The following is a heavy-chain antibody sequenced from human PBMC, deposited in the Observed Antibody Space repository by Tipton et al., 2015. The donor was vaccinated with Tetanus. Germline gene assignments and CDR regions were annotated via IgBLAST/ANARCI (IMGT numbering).Heavy chain of an antibody. V-gene: IGHV3-23*01. CDR2: ISGSGGTT. CDR3: ARGIGSGGYYPFDY. J-gene: IGHJ4*02. Sequence: SLRLSCAVSGFVFSSYTMSWVRQAPGKGLEWVSGISGSGGTTYHADSVKGRFTVSRDNSKNTLFLEMNSLRVEDTAVYYCARGIGSGGYYPFDYWGQGTLVTASS. D-gene: IGHD3-22*01. CDR1: GFVFSSYT.